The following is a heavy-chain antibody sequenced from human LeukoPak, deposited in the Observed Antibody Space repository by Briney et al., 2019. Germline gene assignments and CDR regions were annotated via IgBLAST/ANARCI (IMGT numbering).Heavy chain of an antibody. V-gene: IGHV3-30-3*01. D-gene: IGHD6-6*01. Sequence: ALPLSRPASGCTLSSYAMQWVRQAPGTRLEGVAVISYDGSKKYYADSVKGRFTISRDNSKNTLCLQMNSLRAEDTAVYYWARDPWGVIAAPAAPSFDYWGQGTLVTVSS. CDR1: GCTLSSYA. J-gene: IGHJ4*02. CDR2: ISYDGSKK. CDR3: ARDPWGVIAAPAAPSFDY.